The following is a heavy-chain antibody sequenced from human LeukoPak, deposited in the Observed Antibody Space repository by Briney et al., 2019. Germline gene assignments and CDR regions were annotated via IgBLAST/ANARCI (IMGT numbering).Heavy chain of an antibody. Sequence: PSETLSLTCTVSGGSISSYYWSWIRQPPGKGLEWIGYVSNSGSTNYNPSLESRVTISIDMSKKQFSLKLNSVTAEDTAVYYCARGMRRYFDYWGQGTLVTVSS. CDR1: GGSISSYY. D-gene: IGHD2-8*01. CDR3: ARGMRRYFDY. CDR2: VSNSGST. V-gene: IGHV4-59*01. J-gene: IGHJ4*02.